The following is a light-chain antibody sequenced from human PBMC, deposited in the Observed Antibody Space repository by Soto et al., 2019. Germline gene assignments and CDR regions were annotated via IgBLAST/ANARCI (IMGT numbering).Light chain of an antibody. Sequence: NFMLTQPHSVSESPGKTVTISCTRSSGSIANNYVQRYQQRPGSAPTTVIYENKLRPSGGPGRFSDSSDASSNSASLTISGLQTEDEADYYCQSYDADFVIFGGGTKLTVL. CDR2: ENK. CDR1: SGSIANNY. J-gene: IGLJ2*01. V-gene: IGLV6-57*04. CDR3: QSYDADFVI.